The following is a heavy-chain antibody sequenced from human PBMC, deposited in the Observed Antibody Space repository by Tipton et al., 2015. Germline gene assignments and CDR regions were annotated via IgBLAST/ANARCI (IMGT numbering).Heavy chain of an antibody. CDR1: GGSVSSGSYY. D-gene: IGHD5-24*01. CDR3: ARDLEHGMDV. J-gene: IGHJ6*02. Sequence: TLSLTCTVSGGSVSSGSYYWSWIRQPPGKGREWFGYISYTETSHYNASLKSRVTISIDTSKNQFSLKLSSVPAADTAVYYCARDLEHGMDVWGQGTTVTVSS. V-gene: IGHV4-61*01. CDR2: ISYTETS.